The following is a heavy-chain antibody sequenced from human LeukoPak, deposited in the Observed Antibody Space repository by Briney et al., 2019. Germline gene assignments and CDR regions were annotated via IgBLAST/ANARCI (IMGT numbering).Heavy chain of an antibody. CDR3: AKERYSSSSLFAVTPFDY. CDR2: IRYDGSDR. D-gene: IGHD4-11*01. V-gene: IGHV3-30*02. CDR1: DYTLSSYG. Sequence: GGSLRLSCVASDYTLSSYGMHWVRQAPGKGLEWVAYIRYDGSDRYYAESVKGRFTISRDNSKNTLYLQMNSLRAEDTAVYYCAKERYSSSSLFAVTPFDYWGQGTRITVSS. J-gene: IGHJ4*02.